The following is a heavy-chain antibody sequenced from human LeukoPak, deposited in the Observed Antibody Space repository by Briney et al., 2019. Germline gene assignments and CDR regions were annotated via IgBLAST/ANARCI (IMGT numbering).Heavy chain of an antibody. D-gene: IGHD3-3*01. Sequence: PGGYLRLSCAASGFTFSTYWMNWVRQAPGKGLEWVANIKQDGSEKYYVDSVKGRFTLSRDSAKNSLYLQMNSLRAEDTAVYYCARAEWSNWYFDLWGRGTTVTVSS. CDR2: IKQDGSEK. J-gene: IGHJ2*01. CDR3: ARAEWSNWYFDL. V-gene: IGHV3-7*03. CDR1: GFTFSTYW.